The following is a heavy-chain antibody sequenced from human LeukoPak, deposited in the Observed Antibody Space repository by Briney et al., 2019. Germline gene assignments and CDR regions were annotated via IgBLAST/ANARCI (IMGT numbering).Heavy chain of an antibody. V-gene: IGHV3-11*04. D-gene: IGHD3-22*01. CDR2: ISSSGSTI. Sequence: GGSLRLSCAASGFTFSDYYMSWIRQAPGKGLEWVSYISSSGSTIYYADSVKGRFTISRDNAKNSLYLQMNSLRAEDTAVYYCAREGGTYYYDSSGYYFDYWGQGTLVTVSS. J-gene: IGHJ4*02. CDR1: GFTFSDYY. CDR3: AREGGTYYYDSSGYYFDY.